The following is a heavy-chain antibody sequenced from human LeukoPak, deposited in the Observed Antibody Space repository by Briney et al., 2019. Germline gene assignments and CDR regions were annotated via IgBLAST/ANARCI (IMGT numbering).Heavy chain of an antibody. CDR3: ARSGFGELFLFDY. CDR2: INHSGST. V-gene: IGHV4-34*01. Sequence: SETLPLTCAVYGGSFSGYYWSWIRQPPGKGLEWIGEINHSGSTNYNPSLKSRVTISVDTSKNQFSLKLSSVTAADTAVYYCARSGFGELFLFDYWGQGTLVTVSS. J-gene: IGHJ4*02. CDR1: GGSFSGYY. D-gene: IGHD3-10*01.